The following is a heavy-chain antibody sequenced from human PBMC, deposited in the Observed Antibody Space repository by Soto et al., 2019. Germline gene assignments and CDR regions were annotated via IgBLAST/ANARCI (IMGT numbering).Heavy chain of an antibody. CDR2: VNPIVSMS. Sequence: QVQLVQSGAEVKRPGSSVKVSCKASGDTFNFYSINWVRQAPGLGLEWMGRVNPIVSMSNYAQKFQGRVTMAADEATSTAYMGLSSLGSEDTAIDWCAGSYGSGYRGFGYWGQGALVAVSS. CDR3: AGSYGSGYRGFGY. CDR1: GDTFNFYS. V-gene: IGHV1-69*02. J-gene: IGHJ4*02. D-gene: IGHD3-10*01.